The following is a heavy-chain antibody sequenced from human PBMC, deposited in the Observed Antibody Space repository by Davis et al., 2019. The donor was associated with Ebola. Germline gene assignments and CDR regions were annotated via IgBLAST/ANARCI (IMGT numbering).Heavy chain of an antibody. J-gene: IGHJ5*02. CDR2: INHSGST. Sequence: SETLSLTCAVYGGSFSGYYWSWIRQPPGKGLDWIGEINHSGSTNYNPSLKSRVTISVDTSKNQFSLKLSSVTAADTAVYYCARGSPLGQNWFDPWGQGTLVTVSS. CDR3: ARGSPLGQNWFDP. CDR1: GGSFSGYY. V-gene: IGHV4-34*01.